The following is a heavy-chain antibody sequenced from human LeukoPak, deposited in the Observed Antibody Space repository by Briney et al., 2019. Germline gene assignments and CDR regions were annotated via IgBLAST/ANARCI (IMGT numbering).Heavy chain of an antibody. V-gene: IGHV4/OR15-8*02. D-gene: IGHD1-26*01. CDR3: SRESGPFCPFGY. CDR1: GGSISGTNW. CDR2: ISLAGQT. J-gene: IGHJ4*02. Sequence: PSETLSLTCGVSGGSISGTNWWSWVRQPPGQGLEWIGEISLAGQTNYNPSLNGRVTMSLDKSSNQLSLHLTSVTAADSATYFCSRESGPFCPFGYWGQGTLVIVSS.